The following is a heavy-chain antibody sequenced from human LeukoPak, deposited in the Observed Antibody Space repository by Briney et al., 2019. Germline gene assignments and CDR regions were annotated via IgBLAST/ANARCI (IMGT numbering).Heavy chain of an antibody. CDR3: ARESKTSGSPHNDV. CDR2: IWHDGTNE. D-gene: IGHD1-26*01. Sequence: PGRSLRLSCAASGFTFSRYVMHWVRQAPGKGLEWVAVIWHDGTNENYAHSVKGRFIISRDNSRNTVFLQIHDLRVEDTAVYYCARESKTSGSPHNDVWGQGTMIPVSS. V-gene: IGHV3-33*01. CDR1: GFTFSRYV. J-gene: IGHJ3*01.